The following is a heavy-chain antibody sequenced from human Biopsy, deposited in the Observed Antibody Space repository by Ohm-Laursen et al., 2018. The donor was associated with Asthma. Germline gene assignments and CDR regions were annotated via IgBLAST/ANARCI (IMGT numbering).Heavy chain of an antibody. CDR1: GFTFHNYV. V-gene: IGHV3-30*18. J-gene: IGHJ4*02. D-gene: IGHD1-26*01. CDR2: ISFDGTNR. CDR3: AKEVFPGWELRRGPDS. Sequence: SLRLSCSASGFTFHNYVMHWVRQAPGKGLDWVAVISFDGTNRNYTDSVKGRFTISRDNSRNTLHLEMNSLRAEDTAVYFCAKEVFPGWELRRGPDSWGQGTLVTASS.